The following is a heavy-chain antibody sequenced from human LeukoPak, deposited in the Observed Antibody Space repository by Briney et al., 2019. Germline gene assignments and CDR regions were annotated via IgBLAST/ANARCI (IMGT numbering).Heavy chain of an antibody. CDR3: ARQGSGWFYIFDY. CDR2: IYHSGST. J-gene: IGHJ4*02. V-gene: IGHV4-30-2*01. Sequence: SETLSLTCTVSGDSISSGGYSWSWIRQPPGKGLEWIGYIYHSGSTYYNPSLKSRVTISVDRSKNQFSLKLSSVTAADTAVYYCARQGSGWFYIFDYWGQGTLVTVSS. CDR1: GDSISSGGYS. D-gene: IGHD6-19*01.